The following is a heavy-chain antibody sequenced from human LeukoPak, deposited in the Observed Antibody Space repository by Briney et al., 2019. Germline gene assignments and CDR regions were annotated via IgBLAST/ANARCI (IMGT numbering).Heavy chain of an antibody. CDR2: IRNKANRYTT. CDR3: ATSNYDILTGYRRDAFDI. V-gene: IGHV3-72*01. Sequence: GGSLRLSCAASGCTFGEHYMDWVRQAPGKGLEWVGRIRNKANRYTTEYAASVKGRFTISRDDSKNSVYLQVNSLKTEDTAVYYCATSNYDILTGYRRDAFDIWGQGTVVTVSS. J-gene: IGHJ3*02. D-gene: IGHD3-9*01. CDR1: GCTFGEHY.